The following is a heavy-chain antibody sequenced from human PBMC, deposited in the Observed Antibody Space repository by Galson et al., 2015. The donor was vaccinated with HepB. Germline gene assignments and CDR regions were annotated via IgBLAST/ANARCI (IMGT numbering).Heavy chain of an antibody. V-gene: IGHV3-21*01. Sequence: SLRLSCAASGFTFRTYSMNWVRQAPGKGLEWVSFITSSSSYIYYADSVKGRFTISRDNAKNSLYLQMNSLRAEDTAVYYCARGGYNYNYFDSWGQGTLVTVPS. CDR1: GFTFRTYS. J-gene: IGHJ4*02. CDR3: ARGGYNYNYFDS. CDR2: ITSSSSYI. D-gene: IGHD5-24*01.